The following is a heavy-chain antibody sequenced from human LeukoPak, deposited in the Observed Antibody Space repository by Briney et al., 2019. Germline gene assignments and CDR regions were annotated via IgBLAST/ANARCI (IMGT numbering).Heavy chain of an antibody. CDR2: ISAYNGNT. J-gene: IGHJ5*02. Sequence: ASVKVSCKASGYTFTSYGISWVRQAPGQGLEWMGWISAYNGNTNYAQKLQGRVTMTTDTSTSTAYMELRSLRSDDTAVYYCARDTPMVRGVIRSIRFDPWGQGTLVTVS. CDR1: GYTFTSYG. V-gene: IGHV1-18*01. CDR3: ARDTPMVRGVIRSIRFDP. D-gene: IGHD3-10*01.